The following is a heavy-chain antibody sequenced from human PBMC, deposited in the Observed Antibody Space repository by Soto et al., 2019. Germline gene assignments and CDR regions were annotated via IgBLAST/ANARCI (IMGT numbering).Heavy chain of an antibody. Sequence: EVQLLASGEGLVQPGGSLRLSCAASGFTFSSYAMSWVRQAPGKGLEWVSAISGSGGSTYYADSAKGRFTISRDNSKNAISLQMNSLRAEDPAVYYCVKVDPIDYWGRRSLVTVSS. CDR1: GFTFSSYA. CDR3: VKVDPIDY. V-gene: IGHV3-23*01. J-gene: IGHJ4*02. CDR2: ISGSGGST.